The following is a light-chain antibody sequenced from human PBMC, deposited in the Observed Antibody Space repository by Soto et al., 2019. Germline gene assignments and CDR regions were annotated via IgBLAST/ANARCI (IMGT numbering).Light chain of an antibody. CDR2: AAS. Sequence: DIQMTQSPSSLSASVGDRVTITCRASQSISTYLNWYQQKPGKAPNLLIYAASTLQSGVPSRFSGSGSGTDFTLTISSLQPEDFATYYCQQSYNTPRAFTFGPGTIVDI. CDR1: QSISTY. V-gene: IGKV1-39*01. CDR3: QQSYNTPRAFT. J-gene: IGKJ3*01.